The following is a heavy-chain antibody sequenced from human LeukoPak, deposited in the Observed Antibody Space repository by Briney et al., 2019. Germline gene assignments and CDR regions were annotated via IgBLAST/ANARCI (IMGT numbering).Heavy chain of an antibody. CDR1: GFTFSSYA. CDR2: ITDSAGST. Sequence: GGSLRPSCAASGFTFSSYAMSWVRQAPGEGLEWVSAITDSAGSTYHADSVKGRFTISRDNSKNTLYLQMNSLRAEDTAVYYCAKGSSGSRPYYFHYWGQGTLVTVSS. D-gene: IGHD3-10*01. CDR3: AKGSSGSRPYYFHY. V-gene: IGHV3-23*01. J-gene: IGHJ4*02.